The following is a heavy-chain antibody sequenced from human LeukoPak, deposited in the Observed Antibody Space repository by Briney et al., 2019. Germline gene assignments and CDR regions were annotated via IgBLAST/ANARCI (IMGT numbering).Heavy chain of an antibody. J-gene: IGHJ6*03. D-gene: IGHD5-18*01. CDR2: MNPNSGNT. Sequence: ASVKVSCKASGYTFTSYDINLVRQATGQGLELMGWMNPNSGNTGYAQKFQGRVTMTRNTSMSTAYMELSSLRSEDTAVYYCARGRGWIQLWLPRVYYMDVWGKGTTVTVSS. CDR1: GYTFTSYD. V-gene: IGHV1-8*01. CDR3: ARGRGWIQLWLPRVYYMDV.